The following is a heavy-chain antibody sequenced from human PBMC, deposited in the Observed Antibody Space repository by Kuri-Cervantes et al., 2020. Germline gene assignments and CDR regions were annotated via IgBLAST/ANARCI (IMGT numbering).Heavy chain of an antibody. Sequence: ETLSLTCAASGFTVSSNYMSWVRQAPGKGLEWVSVIYSGGSTYYADSVKGRFTISRDDSENTLYLQMNSLRAEDTAMYYCARDRVVGGTDWGQGTLVTVSS. D-gene: IGHD1-26*01. V-gene: IGHV3-53*01. CDR2: IYSGGST. CDR3: ARDRVVGGTD. CDR1: GFTVSSNY. J-gene: IGHJ4*02.